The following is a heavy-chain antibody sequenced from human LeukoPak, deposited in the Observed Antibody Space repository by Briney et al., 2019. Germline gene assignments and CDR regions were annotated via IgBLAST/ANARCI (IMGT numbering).Heavy chain of an antibody. CDR1: GFAFETYT. CDR2: ISSTRSDI. V-gene: IGHV3-21*04. J-gene: IGHJ4*02. CDR3: AKGLVSGYDKYLDS. D-gene: IGHD5-12*01. Sequence: PGGSLRLSCVASGFAFETYTMNWVRQAPGKGLEWVSFISSTRSDINYADSVRDRFTISRDNAKNSLFLQMDSLRVEDTAVYYCAKGLVSGYDKYLDSCSQGTLVTVSS.